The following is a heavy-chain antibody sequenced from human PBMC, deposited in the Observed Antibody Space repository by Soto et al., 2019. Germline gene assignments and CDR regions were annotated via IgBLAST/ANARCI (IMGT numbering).Heavy chain of an antibody. CDR2: INPNSGGT. CDR3: TRVSLAHDAFDV. J-gene: IGHJ3*01. V-gene: IGHV1-2*02. Sequence: QGPGQGLEWMGWINPNSGGTKYAQKFQGRVTMTRDTSSSTAHMELTRLMSDDTAIYYCTRVSLAHDAFDVWGQGTMVTVSS.